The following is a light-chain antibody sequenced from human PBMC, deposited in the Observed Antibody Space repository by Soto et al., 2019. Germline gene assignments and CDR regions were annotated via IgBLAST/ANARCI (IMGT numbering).Light chain of an antibody. CDR3: QQRSNWPWT. CDR2: DAS. CDR1: PSVSSY. V-gene: IGKV3-11*02. Sequence: EIVLTQSPATLSLSPGDKATLSCRASPSVSSYLAWYQQKPGQAPRLLMYDASIRATGIPARFSGTGSERDWTLTITSLEPGDFAVYYCQQRSNWPWTFGQGTKVEIK. J-gene: IGKJ1*01.